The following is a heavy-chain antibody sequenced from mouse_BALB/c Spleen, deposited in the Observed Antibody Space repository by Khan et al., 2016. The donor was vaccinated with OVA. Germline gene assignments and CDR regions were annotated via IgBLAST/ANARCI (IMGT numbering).Heavy chain of an antibody. V-gene: IGHV1-9*01. CDR1: GYTFSSYW. Sequence: QVQLQQSGAELMKPGASVKISCKATGYTFSSYWIEWVKQRPGHGLEWIGEILPGSGSTNYNEKFKGKATFTADTSSNTAYMQLSSLTSEDSAVYYCARGAYYWYEGVDYWGQGTSVTVSS. CDR2: ILPGSGST. CDR3: ARGAYYWYEGVDY. D-gene: IGHD2-14*01. J-gene: IGHJ4*01.